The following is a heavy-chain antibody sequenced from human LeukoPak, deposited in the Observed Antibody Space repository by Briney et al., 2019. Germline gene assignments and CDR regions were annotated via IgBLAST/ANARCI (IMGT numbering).Heavy chain of an antibody. V-gene: IGHV3-30*03. CDR1: GFTFSSYG. CDR3: ARDRYYDSSGYSFDY. J-gene: IGHJ4*02. Sequence: PGRSLRLSCAASGFTFSSYGMHWVRQAPGKGLEWVAVISYDGSNKYYADSVKGRFTISRDNSKNTLYLQMNSLRAEDTAVYYCARDRYYDSSGYSFDYWGQGTLVTVSS. CDR2: ISYDGSNK. D-gene: IGHD3-22*01.